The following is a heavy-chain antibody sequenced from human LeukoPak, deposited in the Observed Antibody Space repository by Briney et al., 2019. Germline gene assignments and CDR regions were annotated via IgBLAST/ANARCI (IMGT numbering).Heavy chain of an antibody. CDR2: ISTYNSDT. V-gene: IGHV1-18*01. D-gene: IGHD6-13*01. CDR1: GYTFTSYG. CDR3: ARDRQVWAAAATPSRYYMDV. Sequence: RASVKVSCKASGYTFTSYGVSWVRQAPGQGLEWMGWISTYNSDTLYAQKLQGRVTMTIDTSTRTAYMELRSLRSDDTAVYYCARDRQVWAAAATPSRYYMDVWGKGSTVIISS. J-gene: IGHJ6*03.